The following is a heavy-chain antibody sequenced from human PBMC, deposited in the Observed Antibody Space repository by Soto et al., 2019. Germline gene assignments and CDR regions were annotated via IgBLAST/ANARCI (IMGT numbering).Heavy chain of an antibody. CDR1: GFTFSSYG. CDR2: IWYDGSNK. CDR3: ARDLGEGQFTVTMGN. J-gene: IGHJ4*02. Sequence: QVQLVESGGGVVQPGRSLRLSCAASGFTFSSYGMHWVRQAPGKGLEWVAVIWYDGSNKYYADSVKGRFTISRDNSKNTLYLQMNSLRAEDTAVCYCARDLGEGQFTVTMGNWGQGTLVTVSS. D-gene: IGHD4-17*01. V-gene: IGHV3-33*01.